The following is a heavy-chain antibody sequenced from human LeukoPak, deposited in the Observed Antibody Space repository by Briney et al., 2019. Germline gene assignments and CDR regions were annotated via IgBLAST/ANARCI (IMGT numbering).Heavy chain of an antibody. J-gene: IGHJ4*02. Sequence: PGGSLRLSCAASGFTVSSNYMSWVRQAPGKGLEWVSVIYSGGSTYSADSVKGRFSISRDNTKNTLYLQMNSQRAEDTAVYYCARATNWNYDWWGEGTLVTVSS. D-gene: IGHD1-7*01. CDR1: GFTVSSNY. CDR3: ARATNWNYDW. CDR2: IYSGGST. V-gene: IGHV3-66*01.